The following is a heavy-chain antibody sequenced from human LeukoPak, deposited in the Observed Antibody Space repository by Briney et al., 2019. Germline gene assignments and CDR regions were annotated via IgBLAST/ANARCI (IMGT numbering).Heavy chain of an antibody. D-gene: IGHD2-2*01. J-gene: IGHJ2*01. CDR3: ARGSLGYCSSTSCYPLWYFDL. V-gene: IGHV1-69*05. Sequence: SVKVSCKASGGTFSSYAISWVRQAPGQGLEWMGGIIPIFGTANYAQKFQGRVTITTDESTSTAYMELSSLRSEDTAVYYCARGSLGYCSSTSCYPLWYFDLWGRGTLVTVSS. CDR2: IIPIFGTA. CDR1: GGTFSSYA.